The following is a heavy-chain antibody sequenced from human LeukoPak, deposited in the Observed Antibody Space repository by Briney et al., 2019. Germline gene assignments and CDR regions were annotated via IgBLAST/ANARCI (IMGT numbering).Heavy chain of an antibody. D-gene: IGHD5-18*01. Sequence: ASVKDSCKASGYTFTGYYMHWVRQAPGQGLEWMGWINTGNGNTKYSQKFQGRVTVTRDTSASTAYMELSSLRSEDTAVYYCARCGYSDGWSCDHWGQGTLVTVSS. V-gene: IGHV1-3*04. CDR2: INTGNGNT. CDR3: ARCGYSDGWSCDH. J-gene: IGHJ5*02. CDR1: GYTFTGYY.